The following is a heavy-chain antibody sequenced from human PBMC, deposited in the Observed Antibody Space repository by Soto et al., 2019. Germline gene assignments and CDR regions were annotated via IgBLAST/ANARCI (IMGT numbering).Heavy chain of an antibody. D-gene: IGHD5-18*01. J-gene: IGHJ4*02. V-gene: IGHV3-72*01. CDR1: GFTFSDYY. Sequence: EVQLVESGGGLVQPGGSLRLSCAASGFTFSDYYMDWVRQAPGKGLEWVGRSRNKASSYTTEYAASVKGRFTISRDDSKNSVYLQMNSLKTGDTAIYYCARDGYSHGSGYYFDYWGQGTLVTVSS. CDR3: ARDGYSHGSGYYFDY. CDR2: SRNKASSYTT.